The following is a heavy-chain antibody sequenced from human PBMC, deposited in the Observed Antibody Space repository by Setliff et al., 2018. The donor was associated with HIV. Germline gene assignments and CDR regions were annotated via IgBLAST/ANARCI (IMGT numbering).Heavy chain of an antibody. CDR3: ARGAGVTAINKAFDI. J-gene: IGHJ3*02. V-gene: IGHV3-21*01. D-gene: IGHD2-21*02. Sequence: GGSLRLSCAASGFTFSSYSMNWVRQAPGKGLEWVSSISSSSSYIYYADSVKGRFTISRDNAKNSLYLQRNGLRAEDTAGYYCARGAGVTAINKAFDIWGQGTMVTVSS. CDR2: ISSSSSYI. CDR1: GFTFSSYS.